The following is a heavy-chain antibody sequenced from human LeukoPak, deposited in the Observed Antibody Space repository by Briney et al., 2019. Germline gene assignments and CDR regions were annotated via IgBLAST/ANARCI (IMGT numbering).Heavy chain of an antibody. V-gene: IGHV4-59*01. CDR1: GDSISGYY. Sequence: SETLSLTCTVSGDSISGYYWSWIRQPPGEGLEWIGYIYYSGSTDYNPSLRGRVTISVDTSETQFSLNLSSVTAADTAVYYCARAKRGYSYGSFDPWGQGTLVTVSS. CDR2: IYYSGST. D-gene: IGHD5-18*01. J-gene: IGHJ5*02. CDR3: ARAKRGYSYGSFDP.